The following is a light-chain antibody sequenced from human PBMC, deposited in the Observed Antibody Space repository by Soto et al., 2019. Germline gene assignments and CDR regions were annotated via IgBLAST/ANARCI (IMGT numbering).Light chain of an antibody. CDR2: AAS. CDR3: QQSYSTPLT. V-gene: IGKV1-39*01. J-gene: IGKJ4*01. Sequence: DIQMTQSPSSLSASLGDRVTITCRASQSISSYLNWYQQKPGTAPKLLIYAASSLQSGVPSRFSGSGSGTDFTLTISSLQPEDFATYYCQQSYSTPLTFGGGTKVDI. CDR1: QSISSY.